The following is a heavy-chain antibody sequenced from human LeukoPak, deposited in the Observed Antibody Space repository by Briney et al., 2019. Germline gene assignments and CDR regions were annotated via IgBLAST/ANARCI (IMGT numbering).Heavy chain of an antibody. CDR1: GFTFSNYG. Sequence: GGSLRLSCAASGFTFSNYGMAWVRQAPGKGLEWVSLTSASGTYYADSVKGRFTISRDNSRNTLFLQMNSLRADDTAVYYCARGTTDIVAEISDAFDIWGQGTVVTVSS. CDR3: ARGTTDIVAEISDAFDI. J-gene: IGHJ3*02. V-gene: IGHV3-23*01. CDR2: TSASGT. D-gene: IGHD5-12*01.